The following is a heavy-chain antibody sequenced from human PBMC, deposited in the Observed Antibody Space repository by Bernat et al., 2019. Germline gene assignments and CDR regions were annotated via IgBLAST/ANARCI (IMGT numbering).Heavy chain of an antibody. D-gene: IGHD2-21*01. CDR1: GFTVSSNY. CDR3: ARDPGDSDAFDI. V-gene: IGHV3-53*01. CDR2: IYTGGST. J-gene: IGHJ3*02. Sequence: EVKLVESGGGLIQPGGSLRLSCAASGFTVSSNYMSWVRQAPGKGLEWVSLIYTGGSTYYADSVKGRFTISRDNSKNTLYLQMNSLRAEDTAVYYCARDPGDSDAFDIWGQGTLVTVSS.